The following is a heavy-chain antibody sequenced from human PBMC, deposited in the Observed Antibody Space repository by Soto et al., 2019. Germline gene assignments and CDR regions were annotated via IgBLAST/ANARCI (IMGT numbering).Heavy chain of an antibody. Sequence: EVQLIESGGGLVQPGRSLRLSCAASGFTFEDFDMHWVRQPPGKGLEWVSTITLNNDRIAYADSVKGRVSISRDKAKKSLYLQMNSLRPEDTALYYCVKDRGWNYNFDYWGQGTLVTVSS. CDR2: ITLNNDRI. CDR3: VKDRGWNYNFDY. V-gene: IGHV3-9*01. J-gene: IGHJ4*02. CDR1: GFTFEDFD. D-gene: IGHD1-7*01.